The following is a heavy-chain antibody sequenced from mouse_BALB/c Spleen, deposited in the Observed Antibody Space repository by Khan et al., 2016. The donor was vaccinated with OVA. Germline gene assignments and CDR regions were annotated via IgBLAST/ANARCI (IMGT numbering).Heavy chain of an antibody. Sequence: QVHVKQSGPDLVAPSQSLSITCTVSGFSLTSYAIHWVRQPPGKGLEWLVVIWSDGRTTYNSALKSRLSISKDNSKSQVFLKIDSLQTDDTAMDYCARHQFPLSMDSWGQGTSVTVSS. J-gene: IGHJ4*01. CDR2: IWSDGRT. CDR1: GFSLTSYA. V-gene: IGHV2-6-2*01. CDR3: ARHQFPLSMDS.